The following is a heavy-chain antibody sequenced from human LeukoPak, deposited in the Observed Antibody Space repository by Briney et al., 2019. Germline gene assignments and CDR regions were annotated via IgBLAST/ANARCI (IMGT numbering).Heavy chain of an antibody. Sequence: PSETLSLTCTVSGGSISSSSYYWGWIRQPPGKGLEWIGSIYYSGSTYYNPSLKSRVTMSVDTSKNQFSLKLSSVTAADTAVYYCARDLAHYYDSSGYFDYWGQGTLVTVSS. J-gene: IGHJ4*02. CDR1: GGSISSSSYY. V-gene: IGHV4-39*07. CDR3: ARDLAHYYDSSGYFDY. D-gene: IGHD3-22*01. CDR2: IYYSGST.